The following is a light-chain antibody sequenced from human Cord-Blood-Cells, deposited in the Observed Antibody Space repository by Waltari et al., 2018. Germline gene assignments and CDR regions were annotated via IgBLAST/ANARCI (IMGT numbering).Light chain of an antibody. V-gene: IGLV2-14*01. CDR3: SSYTSSSTLV. J-gene: IGLJ1*01. CDR1: RSAVGGYNY. CDR2: EVS. Sequence: QSALTQPASVSGSPGQSITIPCTGTRSAVGGYNYVSWYQQHPGKAPKLMIYEVSNRPSGVSNRFSGSKSGNTASLTISGLQAEDEADYYCSSYTSSSTLVFGTGTKVTVL.